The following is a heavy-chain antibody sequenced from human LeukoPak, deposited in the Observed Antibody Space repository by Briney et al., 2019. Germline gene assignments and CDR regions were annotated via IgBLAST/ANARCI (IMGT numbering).Heavy chain of an antibody. J-gene: IGHJ4*02. CDR1: GYTFTGYY. V-gene: IGHV1-2*02. D-gene: IGHD3-3*01. CDR3: ARERVTSDLYYEVYFDY. CDR2: INPNSGGT. Sequence: ASVKVSCKSSGYTFTGYYMHWVRQAPGQGLEWMGWINPNSGGTNYAQKFQGRVTMTRDTSISTAYMELSRLRSDDTAVYYCARERVTSDLYYEVYFDYWGQGTLVTVSS.